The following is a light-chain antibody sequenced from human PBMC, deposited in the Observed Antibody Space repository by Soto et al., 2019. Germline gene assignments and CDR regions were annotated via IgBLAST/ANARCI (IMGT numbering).Light chain of an antibody. Sequence: EIVLTQSPGTLSLSPGERATLSCRASQSVGSSFLAWYQQKPGQAPRLLIHGASNRATGIPDRFSGSGSGTNFTLTISRLDPEDFAGNYCQQYGSSWTFGKGTKVESK. CDR2: GAS. V-gene: IGKV3-20*01. CDR3: QQYGSSWT. J-gene: IGKJ1*01. CDR1: QSVGSSF.